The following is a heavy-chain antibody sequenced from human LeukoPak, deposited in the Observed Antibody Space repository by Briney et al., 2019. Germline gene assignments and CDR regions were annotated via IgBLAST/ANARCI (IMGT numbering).Heavy chain of an antibody. CDR1: GFTFSSYG. Sequence: GGSLRLSCAASGFTFSSYGIHWVRQAPGKGLEWVAVISYVGDDQFYAESVKGRFTISRDNSKKTVFLQMNSLRGEDTAVYYCAKDRSSGPHYYYGMDVWSQGTTVTVSS. V-gene: IGHV3-30*18. CDR2: ISYVGDDQ. CDR3: AKDRSSGPHYYYGMDV. J-gene: IGHJ6*02. D-gene: IGHD6-25*01.